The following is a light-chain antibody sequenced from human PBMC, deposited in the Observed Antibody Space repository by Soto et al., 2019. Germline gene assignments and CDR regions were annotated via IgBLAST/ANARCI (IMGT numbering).Light chain of an antibody. Sequence: EIVLTQSPATLSASPGERATISCRASQSVSSNLAWYQQKPGQAPRLLIYGAFTRATDIPARFSGSGSGTEFTLTIDGLQSADFAVYYCQQYDNWPKTFGQGTKVDIK. CDR3: QQYDNWPKT. CDR2: GAF. J-gene: IGKJ1*01. CDR1: QSVSSN. V-gene: IGKV3-15*01.